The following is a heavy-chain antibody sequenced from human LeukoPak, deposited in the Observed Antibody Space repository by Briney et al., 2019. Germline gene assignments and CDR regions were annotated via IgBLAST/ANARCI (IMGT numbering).Heavy chain of an antibody. CDR3: AREIHNLGYCRSTGCYHDY. D-gene: IGHD2-2*03. CDR2: IYTSGST. J-gene: IGHJ4*02. V-gene: IGHV4-4*07. CDR1: GGSISSYF. Sequence: PSETLSLTCTVSGGSISSYFWSWIRQPAGKGLEWIGRIYTSGSTNHNPSLKSRVTMSVDTSTNQFSLKLSSVTAADTAVYYCAREIHNLGYCRSTGCYHDYWGQGTLVTVSS.